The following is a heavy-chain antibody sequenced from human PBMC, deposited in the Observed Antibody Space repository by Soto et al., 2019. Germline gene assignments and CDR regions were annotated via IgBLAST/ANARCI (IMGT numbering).Heavy chain of an antibody. CDR2: IIPILDIA. CDR1: GGTFSNYT. V-gene: IGHV1-69*08. CDR3: VRDVGLGTVTVSTHVVF. D-gene: IGHD4-17*01. J-gene: IGHJ4*02. Sequence: QVQLVQSGAEVKKPGSSVKVSCKASGGTFSNYTITWVRQAPGQGLEWLGRIIPILDIANYAKKLQGIDSITAEKSISTAYMRLSSMRSEDTAVYYCVRDVGLGTVTVSTHVVFWGQGTLV.